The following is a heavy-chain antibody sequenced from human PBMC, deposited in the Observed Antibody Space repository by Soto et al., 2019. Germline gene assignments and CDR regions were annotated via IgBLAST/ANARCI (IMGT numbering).Heavy chain of an antibody. Sequence: SETLSLTCSFSGFSISSYYWSWIRQPPGKGLEWIAYIYYSGTSYNPSLKSRVSISLDTSKNQFSLKLSSVTAADTAVYYCARTYDGSGPNSGGYAFDIWGQGTMVTVSS. V-gene: IGHV4-59*01. J-gene: IGHJ3*02. CDR3: ARTYDGSGPNSGGYAFDI. D-gene: IGHD3-22*01. CDR2: IYYSGT. CDR1: GFSISSYY.